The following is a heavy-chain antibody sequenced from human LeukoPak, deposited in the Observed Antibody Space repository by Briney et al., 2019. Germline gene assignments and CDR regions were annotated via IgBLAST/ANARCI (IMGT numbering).Heavy chain of an antibody. CDR1: GGTFSGYA. Sequence: SVKVSCKASGGTFSGYAISWVRQAPGQGLEWMGGIIPIFGTANYAQKFQGRVTITADESTSTAYMELSSLRSEDTAVYYCARDRRDPTGDYYFDYWGQGALVTVSS. V-gene: IGHV1-69*01. D-gene: IGHD5-24*01. CDR3: ARDRRDPTGDYYFDY. J-gene: IGHJ4*02. CDR2: IIPIFGTA.